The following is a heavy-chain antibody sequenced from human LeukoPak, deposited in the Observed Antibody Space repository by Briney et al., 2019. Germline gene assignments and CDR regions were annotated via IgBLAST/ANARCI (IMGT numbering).Heavy chain of an antibody. CDR1: GGSISSSSYY. V-gene: IGHV4-39*01. J-gene: IGHJ4*02. D-gene: IGHD3-3*01. CDR2: IYYSGSA. Sequence: PSETLSLTCTVSGGSISSSSYYWGWIRQPPGKGLEWIGSIYYSGSAYYNPSLKSRVTISVDTSKNQFSLKLSSVTAADTAVYYCARGSYDFWSGYSTPNFDYWGQGTLVTVSS. CDR3: ARGSYDFWSGYSTPNFDY.